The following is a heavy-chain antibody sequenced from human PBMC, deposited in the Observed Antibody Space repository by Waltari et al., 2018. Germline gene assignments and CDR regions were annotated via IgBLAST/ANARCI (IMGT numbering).Heavy chain of an antibody. CDR2: IWYDGSNK. CDR1: GFPFSSYG. V-gene: IGHV3-33*01. Sequence: QVQLVESGGGVVQPGRSLRLPCAASGFPFSSYGTHWVRQAPGKGLEWVAVIWYDGSNKYYADSVKGRFTISRDNSKNTLYLQMNSLRAEDTAVYYCARPQAQYYYYGMDVWGQGTTVTVSS. J-gene: IGHJ6*02. CDR3: ARPQAQYYYYGMDV.